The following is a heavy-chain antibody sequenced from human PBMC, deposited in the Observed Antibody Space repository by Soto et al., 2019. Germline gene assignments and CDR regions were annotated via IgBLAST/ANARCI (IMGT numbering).Heavy chain of an antibody. V-gene: IGHV4-4*07. CDR3: AGGGRDGFDI. CDR1: GGSIRTYY. CDR2: VYISGST. J-gene: IGHJ3*02. Sequence: QVQLQESGPGLVKPSETLSLTCTVSGGSIRTYYWNWIRQSAGKGLEWIGRVYISGSTNYHPSLESRVAMSVDTSNNQCSLKVTSVTAADTAVYYCAGGGRDGFDIWGQGTMVTVSS.